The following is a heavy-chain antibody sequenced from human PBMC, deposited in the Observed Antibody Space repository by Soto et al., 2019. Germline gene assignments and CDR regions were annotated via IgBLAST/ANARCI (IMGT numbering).Heavy chain of an antibody. CDR3: AKDRGLYYYYYGMDV. V-gene: IGHV3-23*01. CDR1: GFTFSSYA. J-gene: IGHJ6*02. Sequence: GGSLRLSCAASGFTFSSYAMSWVRQAPGKGLEWVSAISGSGGSTYYADSVEGRFTISRDNSKNTLYLQMNSLRAEDTAVYYCAKDRGLYYYYYGMDVWGQGTTVTVSS. CDR2: ISGSGGST.